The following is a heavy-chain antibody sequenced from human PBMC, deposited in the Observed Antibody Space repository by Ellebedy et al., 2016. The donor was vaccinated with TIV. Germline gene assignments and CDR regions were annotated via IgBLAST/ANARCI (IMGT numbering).Heavy chain of an antibody. CDR1: GGSISSYY. CDR3: ARASYSIGYYGIDY. J-gene: IGHJ4*02. CDR2: IYYSGST. V-gene: IGHV4-59*01. Sequence: MPSETLSLTCTVSGGSISSYYWSWIRQSPGKGLEWIGYIYYSGSTNYNPSLKSRATMSIDTSKNQVSLKLFSVTAAGTAVYFCARASYSIGYYGIDYWGPGNLVTVSS. D-gene: IGHD3-22*01.